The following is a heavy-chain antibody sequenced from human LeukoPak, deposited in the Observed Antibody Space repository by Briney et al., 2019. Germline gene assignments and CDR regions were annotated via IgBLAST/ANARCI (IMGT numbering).Heavy chain of an antibody. CDR1: GFTFSTYG. D-gene: IGHD3-10*01. CDR3: ARDPTYYYGSGSYYFDY. Sequence: GGSLRLSCAASGFTFSTYGMYWVRQAPGKGLEWVAFIRYGGSNKYYADSVKGRFTISRDNSKNTLYLQMNSLRAEDTAVYYCARDPTYYYGSGSYYFDYWGQGTLVTVSS. CDR2: IRYGGSNK. J-gene: IGHJ4*02. V-gene: IGHV3-30*02.